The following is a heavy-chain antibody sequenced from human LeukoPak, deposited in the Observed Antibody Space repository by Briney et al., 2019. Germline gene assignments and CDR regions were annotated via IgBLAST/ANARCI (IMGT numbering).Heavy chain of an antibody. CDR2: ISGSGGST. Sequence: GGSLRLSCAASGFTFSSYAMSWVRQAPGKGLEWVSAISGSGGSTYYADSVKGRFTISRDNSKNTLYLQMNSLRAEDTAVYYCARSSSAYYYEFDYWGQGTLVTVSS. CDR3: ARSSSAYYYEFDY. CDR1: GFTFSSYA. V-gene: IGHV3-23*01. D-gene: IGHD3-22*01. J-gene: IGHJ4*02.